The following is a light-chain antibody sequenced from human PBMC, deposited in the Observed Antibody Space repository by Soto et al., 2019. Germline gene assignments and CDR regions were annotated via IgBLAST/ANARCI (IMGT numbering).Light chain of an antibody. CDR2: GTS. CDR1: QSVSSSY. J-gene: IGKJ1*01. CDR3: QQYGSSPWT. V-gene: IGKV3-20*01. Sequence: EIVLTQSPGTLSLSPGERATLSCRASQSVSSSYLAWYQQKPGQSPRLLFYGTSNRATGIPDRFSGSGSGTDFTLTISRLEPEDFAVYYCQQYGSSPWTFGQGTKVEVK.